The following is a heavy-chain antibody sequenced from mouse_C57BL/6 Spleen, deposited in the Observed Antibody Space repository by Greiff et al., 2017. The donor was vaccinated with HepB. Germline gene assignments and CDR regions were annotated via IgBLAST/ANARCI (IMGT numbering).Heavy chain of an antibody. CDR2: ISYDGSN. J-gene: IGHJ2*01. CDR3: ARGYDYDENFDY. V-gene: IGHV3-6*01. D-gene: IGHD2-4*01. Sequence: DVKLQESGPGLVKPSQSLSLTCSVTGYSITSGYYWNWIRQFPGNNLEWMGYISYDGSNNYNPSLKNRISITRDTSKNQFFLKLNSVTTEDTATYYCARGYDYDENFDYWGQGTTLTVSS. CDR1: GYSITSGYY.